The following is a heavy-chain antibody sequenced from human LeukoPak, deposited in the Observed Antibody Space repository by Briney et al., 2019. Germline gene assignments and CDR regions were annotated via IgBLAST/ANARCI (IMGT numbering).Heavy chain of an antibody. Sequence: GGSLRLSCAASEFTFSSYWMSWVRQAPGKGLEWVANIKQDGGQIYYLESVKGRFTVSRDNAKNSLYLQMNSLRAEDTAVYYCARGTSSGYYGDYWGQGTLVTVSS. CDR2: IKQDGGQI. J-gene: IGHJ4*02. CDR1: EFTFSSYW. V-gene: IGHV3-7*01. CDR3: ARGTSSGYYGDY. D-gene: IGHD3-22*01.